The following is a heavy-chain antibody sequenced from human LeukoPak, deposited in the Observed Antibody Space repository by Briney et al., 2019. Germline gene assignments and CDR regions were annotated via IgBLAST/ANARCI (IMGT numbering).Heavy chain of an antibody. CDR3: AREGRRDGYNVMAFDF. V-gene: IGHV1-46*01. J-gene: IGHJ4*02. Sequence: ASVKVSCKASGYTFSDFLIHWVRQAPGQGLEWMGLINPDADGTNTAQRFQDRVTMTRDTSTSTVHLDLISLKSEDTAVYYCAREGRRDGYNVMAFDFWGQGTLVTVSS. D-gene: IGHD5-24*01. CDR1: GYTFSDFL. CDR2: INPDADGT.